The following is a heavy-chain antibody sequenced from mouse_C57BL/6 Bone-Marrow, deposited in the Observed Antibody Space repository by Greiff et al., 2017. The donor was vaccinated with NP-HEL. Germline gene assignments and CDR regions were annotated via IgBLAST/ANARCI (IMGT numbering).Heavy chain of an antibody. CDR2: IYPSDSET. CDR1: GYTFTSYW. CDR3: ARWCNRSGYLDY. D-gene: IGHD1-1*02. J-gene: IGHJ2*01. Sequence: VQLQQPGAELVRPGSSVKLSCKASGYTFTSYWMDWVKQRPGQGLEWIGNIYPSDSETHYNQKFKDKATLTVDKSSSTAYMQLSSLTSEDSAVYYCARWCNRSGYLDYWGQGTTLTVSS. V-gene: IGHV1-61*01.